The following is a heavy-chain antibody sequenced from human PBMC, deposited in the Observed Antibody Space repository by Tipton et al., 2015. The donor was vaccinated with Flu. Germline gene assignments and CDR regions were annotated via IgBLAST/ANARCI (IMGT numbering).Heavy chain of an antibody. V-gene: IGHV4-39*07. J-gene: IGHJ1*01. CDR2: IYSSGST. D-gene: IGHD6-19*01. Sequence: TLSLTCTVSGASISSRSYYWGWIRQPPGKGLEWIGCIYSSGSTYYNPSLKSRVTISFDTSKNLFSLKLCSVTAADTAVYYCAREKDSSGSEYFQHWGPGTLVTVSS. CDR1: GASISSRSYY. CDR3: AREKDSSGSEYFQH.